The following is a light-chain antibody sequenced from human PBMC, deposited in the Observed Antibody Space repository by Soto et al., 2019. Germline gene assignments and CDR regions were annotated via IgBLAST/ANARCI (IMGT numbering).Light chain of an antibody. CDR3: QQYNNWPQA. CDR1: QSISSW. CDR2: DAS. J-gene: IGKJ2*01. V-gene: IGKV1-5*01. Sequence: DIQMTQSPSTLSASVGDRVTITCRASQSISSWLAWYQQKPGKAPKLLIYDASSLESGVPSRFSGSGSGTEFTLTISSPQSEDSAVYYCQQYNNWPQAFGQGTKLEIK.